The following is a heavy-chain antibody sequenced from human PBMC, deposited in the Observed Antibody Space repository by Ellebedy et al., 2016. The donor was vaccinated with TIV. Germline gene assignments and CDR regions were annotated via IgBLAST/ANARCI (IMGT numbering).Heavy chain of an antibody. D-gene: IGHD3-16*01. J-gene: IGHJ3*02. Sequence: GGSLRLXCAASGFTFSSYSMNWVRQAPGKGLEWVSSISSSSSYIYYADSVKGRFTISRDNAKNSLYLQMNSLRAEDTAVYYCARDSSITDAFDIWGQGTMVTVSS. CDR2: ISSSSSYI. CDR1: GFTFSSYS. V-gene: IGHV3-21*01. CDR3: ARDSSITDAFDI.